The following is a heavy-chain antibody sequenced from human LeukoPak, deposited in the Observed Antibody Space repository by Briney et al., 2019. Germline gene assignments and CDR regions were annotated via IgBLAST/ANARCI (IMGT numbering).Heavy chain of an antibody. CDR1: GFTFSSYR. D-gene: IGHD5-24*01. CDR3: AKGGDGYNRDDAFDI. J-gene: IGHJ3*02. V-gene: IGHV3-21*04. Sequence: GGSLRLSCAASGFTFSSYRMNRVRQPPGKVQEWVSSISSSSSYIYYADSVKGRFTISRDNSKNSLYLQMNSLRTEDTALYYCAKGGDGYNRDDAFDIWGQGTMVTVSS. CDR2: ISSSSSYI.